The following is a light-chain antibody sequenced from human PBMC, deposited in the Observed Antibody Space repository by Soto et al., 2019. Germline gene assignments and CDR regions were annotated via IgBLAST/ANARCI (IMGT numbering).Light chain of an antibody. CDR1: QRVIYDY. CDR3: QQHGSSLYN. V-gene: IGKV3-20*01. CDR2: AAS. J-gene: IGKJ2*01. Sequence: EIVLTQSPGTLSLSPGERATLSCRASQRVIYDYLAWYQQKSGQAPRLLIYAASNRATGVPGRFTGSGSGTDFTLTISRLEHEDFAVYYCQQHGSSLYNFVQGTKVDIK.